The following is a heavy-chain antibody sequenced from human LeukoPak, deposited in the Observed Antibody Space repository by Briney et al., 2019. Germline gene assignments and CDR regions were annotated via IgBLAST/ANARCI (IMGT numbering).Heavy chain of an antibody. CDR3: AKDDEGYY. CDR1: GFTFSKSW. CDR2: IKEDGSAK. J-gene: IGHJ4*02. V-gene: IGHV3-7*04. D-gene: IGHD3-3*01. Sequence: GGSLRLSCAASGFTFSKSWMSWLRQTPEKGLEWVANIKEDGSAKYYVDTVKGRFTISRDNAKNSLYLQMNSLRAEDTAVYYCAKDDEGYYWGQGILVTVSS.